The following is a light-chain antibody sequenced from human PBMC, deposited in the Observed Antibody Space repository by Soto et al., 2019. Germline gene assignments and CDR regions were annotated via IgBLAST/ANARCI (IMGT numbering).Light chain of an antibody. J-gene: IGKJ5*01. V-gene: IGKV3-20*01. CDR3: QQYGSSPIT. CDR1: QSVSSN. CDR2: GAS. Sequence: EVVMTQSPASLPVSLGERATLSCKASQSVSSNVAWYQQKPCLATRLILYGASSRATGITDSFSGSGSGTDFTLTIIKLEPEDLEVYYCQQYGSSPITFGQGTRLEIK.